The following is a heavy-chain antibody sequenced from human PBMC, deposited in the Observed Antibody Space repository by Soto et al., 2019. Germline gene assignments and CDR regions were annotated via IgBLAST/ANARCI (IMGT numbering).Heavy chain of an antibody. D-gene: IGHD3-22*01. CDR2: VYQSGNA. Sequence: QLQLQESGSGLVKPSQTLSLTCTVSGGSIRRDAYAWSWLRQPPGKGLEWIGYVYQSGNAYYNPSLESRVTISLDASRNEFSLKLTSVTAADTAVYFCARVEYATENYYYDHWGQGTLITVSP. J-gene: IGHJ5*02. CDR3: ARVEYATENYYYDH. V-gene: IGHV4-30-2*01. CDR1: GGSIRRDAYA.